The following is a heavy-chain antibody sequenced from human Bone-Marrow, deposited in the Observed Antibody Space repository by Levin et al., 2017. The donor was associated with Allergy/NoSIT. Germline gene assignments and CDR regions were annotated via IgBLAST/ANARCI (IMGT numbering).Heavy chain of an antibody. D-gene: IGHD3-10*01. J-gene: IGHJ4*02. CDR2: IYHSGIT. CDR3: TRLTLRYGFDN. CDR1: GGSIRNYY. V-gene: IGHV4-59*08. Sequence: SQTLSLPCTVPGGSIRNYYWSWVRQPPDKGLELIGYIYHSGITNYNPSLKSRVTISLDASENQFSLKLSSVTAADTAVYYCTRLTLRYGFDNWGQGTLVTVSS.